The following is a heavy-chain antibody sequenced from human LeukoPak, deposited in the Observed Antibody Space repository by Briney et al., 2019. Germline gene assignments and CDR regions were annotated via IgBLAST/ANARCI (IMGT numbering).Heavy chain of an antibody. J-gene: IGHJ6*03. CDR2: INHSGST. Sequence: SETLSLTCAVYGGSFSGYYWSWIRQPPGKGLEWIGEINHSGSTNYNPSLKSRVTISVDTSKNQFSLKLSSVTAADTAVYYCARWRSGANQPPKHYYMDVWGKGTTVTVSS. D-gene: IGHD3-3*01. CDR3: ARWRSGANQPPKHYYMDV. CDR1: GGSFSGYY. V-gene: IGHV4-34*01.